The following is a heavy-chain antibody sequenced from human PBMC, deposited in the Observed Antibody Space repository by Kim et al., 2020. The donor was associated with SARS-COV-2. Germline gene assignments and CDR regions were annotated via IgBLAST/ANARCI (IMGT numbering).Heavy chain of an antibody. V-gene: IGHV1-24*01. Sequence: ASVKVSCKGSRYTLTELSMHWVRQAPGKGLEWMGGFDPEDGETIYAQKFQGRVTMTEDTSTDTAYMELSSLRSEDTAVYYCATLDSSGYYKEYYFDYWGQGTLVTVSS. D-gene: IGHD3-22*01. CDR3: ATLDSSGYYKEYYFDY. CDR2: FDPEDGET. J-gene: IGHJ4*02. CDR1: RYTLTELS.